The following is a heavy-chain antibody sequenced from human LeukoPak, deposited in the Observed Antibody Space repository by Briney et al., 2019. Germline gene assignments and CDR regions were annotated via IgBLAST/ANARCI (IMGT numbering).Heavy chain of an antibody. CDR2: IHPDDSDT. V-gene: IGHV5-51*01. CDR3: TRGEGWLDP. J-gene: IGHJ5*02. Sequence: GESLKISCKASGFIFSNYWIAWVRQKPGKGLEWMGIIHPDDSDTRYGPSFQGQVTISADKSTTTAYLQWRSLKASDTAMYYCTRGEGWLDPWGQGTLVTVSS. D-gene: IGHD3-16*01. CDR1: GFIFSNYW.